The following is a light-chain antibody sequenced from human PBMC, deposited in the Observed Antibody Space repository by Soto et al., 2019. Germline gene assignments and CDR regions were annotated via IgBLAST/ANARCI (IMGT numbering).Light chain of an antibody. CDR1: QDIRSA. CDR2: DVS. CDR3: QQFNTSPLT. V-gene: IGKV1-13*02. Sequence: AIQLTQSPSSLSASVGDRVAITCRASQDIRSALAWYQQRPGKPPKLLIFDVSALGSGVPARFSGSGSGSDFTLTISSLQPEDFATYYCQQFNTSPLTFGQGTRVEIK. J-gene: IGKJ1*01.